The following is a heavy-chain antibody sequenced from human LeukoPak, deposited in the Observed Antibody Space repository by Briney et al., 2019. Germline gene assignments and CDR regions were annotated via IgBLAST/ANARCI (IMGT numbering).Heavy chain of an antibody. V-gene: IGHV3-48*04. Sequence: GGSLRLSCAASGFPFSSYTMNWVRQAPGRGLEWVSYINTGSTTIYYADSVKGRFTTSRDNAKNSLFLQMNSLRAEDTAVYYCAKKGITFGGVIVMVLDFDYWGQGALVTVSS. J-gene: IGHJ4*02. CDR2: INTGSTTI. CDR1: GFPFSSYT. CDR3: AKKGITFGGVIVMVLDFDY. D-gene: IGHD3-16*02.